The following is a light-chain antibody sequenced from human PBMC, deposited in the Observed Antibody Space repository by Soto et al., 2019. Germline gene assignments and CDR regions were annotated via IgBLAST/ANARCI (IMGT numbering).Light chain of an antibody. CDR3: CSYVGSSTYV. V-gene: IGLV2-23*01. CDR1: SSDVGTYNL. Sequence: QSALTQPASVSGSPGLSITISCTGTSSDVGTYNLVSWYQQHPGKAPKLMVYEGTKRPSGVSNRFSGSKSGNTASLTISGLQAEDEADYYCCSYVGSSTYVFGTGTKVTVL. CDR2: EGT. J-gene: IGLJ1*01.